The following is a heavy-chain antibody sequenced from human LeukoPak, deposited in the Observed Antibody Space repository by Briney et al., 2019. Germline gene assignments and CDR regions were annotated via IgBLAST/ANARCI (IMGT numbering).Heavy chain of an antibody. D-gene: IGHD1/OR15-1a*01. Sequence: GESLKISCKGSGYSFTTYWIGWVRQMPGKGLEWVGIIYPGDSDTRYSPSFQGQVTISADKSISTAYLQWSGLKASDTAMYYCARLPLGSPGTNAFDIWGPGTMVTVSS. J-gene: IGHJ3*02. CDR2: IYPGDSDT. CDR1: GYSFTTYW. CDR3: ARLPLGSPGTNAFDI. V-gene: IGHV5-51*01.